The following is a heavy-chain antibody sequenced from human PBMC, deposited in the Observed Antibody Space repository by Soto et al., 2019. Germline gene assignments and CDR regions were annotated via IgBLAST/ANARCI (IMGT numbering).Heavy chain of an antibody. CDR2: LDPRDSFT. CDR3: ARQKSAVTHAFDI. D-gene: IGHD4-17*01. J-gene: IGHJ3*02. V-gene: IGHV5-10-1*01. Sequence: GESLKISCKGSGYTFTNYWISWVRQTPGKGLEWMGRLDPRDSFTSHSPAFQGHVTISTDKSITTAYLQWGSLKGSDTAIYYCARQKSAVTHAFDIWGRGTMVTVSS. CDR1: GYTFTNYW.